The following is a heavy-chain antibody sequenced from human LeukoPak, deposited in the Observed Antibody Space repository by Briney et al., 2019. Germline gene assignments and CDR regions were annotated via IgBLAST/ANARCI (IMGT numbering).Heavy chain of an antibody. J-gene: IGHJ2*01. CDR2: INHSGST. CDR3: ARRIGYSSAWPHWYFDL. Sequence: PSEALSLTCAVYVGSFSGYFWSWVRQPPGKELEWIGEINHSGSTNYNPSLKSRVTISLDASKSQFSLMLSSVTAADTAVYYCARRIGYSSAWPHWYFDLWGRGTLVAVSS. V-gene: IGHV4-34*01. CDR1: VGSFSGYF. D-gene: IGHD6-19*01.